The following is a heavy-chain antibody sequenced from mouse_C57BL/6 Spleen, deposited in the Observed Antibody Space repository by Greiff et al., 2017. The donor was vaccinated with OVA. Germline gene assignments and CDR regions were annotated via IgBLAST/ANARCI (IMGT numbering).Heavy chain of an antibody. D-gene: IGHD2-3*01. CDR3: ARYDEGFAY. CDR1: GYTFTSYT. J-gene: IGHJ3*01. CDR2: INPSSGYT. V-gene: IGHV1-4*01. Sequence: VQGVESGAELARPGASVKMSCKASGYTFTSYTMHWVKQRPGQGLEWIGYINPSSGYTKYNQKFKDKATLTADKSSSTAYMQLSSLTSEDSAVYYCARYDEGFAYWGQGTLVTVSA.